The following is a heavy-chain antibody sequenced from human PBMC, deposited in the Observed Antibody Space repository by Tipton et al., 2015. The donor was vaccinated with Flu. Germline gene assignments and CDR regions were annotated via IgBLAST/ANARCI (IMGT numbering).Heavy chain of an antibody. J-gene: IGHJ4*02. CDR2: SNYDGSTT. D-gene: IGHD6-19*01. Sequence: SLRLSCAASGFTFSGHWMHWVRQAPGKGLVWVSHSNYDGSTTHYADSVKGRFTISRDNAKSMVYLQMNSLRAEDSAVYYCVRTLGGAGAYWDRGTLVTVSS. CDR3: VRTLGGAGAY. CDR1: GFTFSGHW. V-gene: IGHV3-74*01.